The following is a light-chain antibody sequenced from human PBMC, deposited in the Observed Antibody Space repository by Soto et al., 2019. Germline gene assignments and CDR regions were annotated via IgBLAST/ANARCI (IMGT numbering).Light chain of an antibody. CDR3: CSYAGSRTYV. CDR1: SSDIGSYDL. CDR2: EGT. V-gene: IGLV2-23*01. J-gene: IGLJ1*01. Sequence: QSALTQPASVSGPLGQSIVISCTGSSSDIGSYDLVSWYQQYPGKAPKVVIFEGTKRPSGVSNRFSGSKSGNTASLTISRLQTEDEADYYCCSYAGSRTYVFGAGTKVTVL.